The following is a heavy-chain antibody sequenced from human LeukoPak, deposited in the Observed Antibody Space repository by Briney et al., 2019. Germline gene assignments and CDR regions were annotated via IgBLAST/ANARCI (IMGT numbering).Heavy chain of an antibody. D-gene: IGHD2-15*01. CDR1: GFTFSSYD. Sequence: GGSLRLSCAASGFTFSSYDMHWVRQATGKGLEWVSAIGTAGDTYYPGSVKGRFTISRENAKNSLYLQMNSLRAGDTAVYYCARDREVCSGGSCYYYGMDVWGQGTTVTVSS. CDR2: IGTAGDT. V-gene: IGHV3-13*01. J-gene: IGHJ6*02. CDR3: ARDREVCSGGSCYYYGMDV.